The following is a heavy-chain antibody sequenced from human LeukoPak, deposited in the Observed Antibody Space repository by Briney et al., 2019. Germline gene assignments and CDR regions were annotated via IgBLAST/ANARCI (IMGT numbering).Heavy chain of an antibody. CDR1: GFTFDSQA. J-gene: IGHJ4*02. D-gene: IGHD4-11*01. CDR2: ISDTGGNI. Sequence: GGSLRLSCTASGFTFDSQAMSWVRLTPGKGLEWVAIISDTGGNIYYADSVKGRFSISRDNSKNTVYLQMDSLRAEDTAIYFCAKDRQQLINYWFEFWGQGTQVTVSS. CDR3: AKDRQQLINYWFEF. V-gene: IGHV3-23*01.